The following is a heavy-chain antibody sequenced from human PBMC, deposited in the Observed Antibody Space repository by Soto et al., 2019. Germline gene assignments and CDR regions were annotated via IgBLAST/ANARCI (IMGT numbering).Heavy chain of an antibody. CDR1: GYSFTSYW. D-gene: IGHD6-6*01. Sequence: PGASLKISCKGSGYSFTSYWISWVRQIPGKGVEGAGRIDPSDSYTNYSPSFQGHVTISADKSISTAYLQWSSLKASDTAMYYCARRGSWGPGSYSSSSLGYYGMDVWGQGTTVTVSS. J-gene: IGHJ6*02. V-gene: IGHV5-10-1*01. CDR3: ARRGSWGPGSYSSSSLGYYGMDV. CDR2: IDPSDSYT.